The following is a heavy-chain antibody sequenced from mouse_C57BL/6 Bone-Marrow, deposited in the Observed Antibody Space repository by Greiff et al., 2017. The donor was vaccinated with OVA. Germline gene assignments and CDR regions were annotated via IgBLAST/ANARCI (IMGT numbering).Heavy chain of an antibody. Sequence: EVKLVESGEGLVKPGGSLKLSCAASGFTFSSYAMSWVRQTPEKRLEWVAYISSGGDYIYYADTVKGRFTISRDNARNTLYLQMSSLKSEDTAMYYCTRVYYYGSSYPSWFAYWGQGTLVTVSA. CDR1: GFTFSSYA. D-gene: IGHD1-1*01. J-gene: IGHJ3*01. CDR3: TRVYYYGSSYPSWFAY. V-gene: IGHV5-9-1*02. CDR2: ISSGGDYI.